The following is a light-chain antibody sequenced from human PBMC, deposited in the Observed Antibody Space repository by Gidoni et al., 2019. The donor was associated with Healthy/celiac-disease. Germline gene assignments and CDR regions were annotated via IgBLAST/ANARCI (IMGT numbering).Light chain of an antibody. Sequence: EIVLTQSPATLSLSPGERATLSCGASQSVSSSYLAWYQQKPGLAPRLLIYDASSRATGSPDRFRCSGSGTDFTLTISRLEPEDFAVYYCQQYGSSPRTFGQGTKLEIK. CDR3: QQYGSSPRT. V-gene: IGKV3D-20*01. CDR1: QSVSSSY. CDR2: DAS. J-gene: IGKJ2*02.